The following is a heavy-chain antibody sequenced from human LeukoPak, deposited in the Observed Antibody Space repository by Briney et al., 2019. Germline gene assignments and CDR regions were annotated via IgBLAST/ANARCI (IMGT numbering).Heavy chain of an antibody. CDR2: IYYSGST. Sequence: SETLSLTCTVSGGSISSYYWSWIRQPPGKGLEWIGYIYYSGSTNHNPSLKSRVTISVDTSKNQFSLKLSSVTAADTAVYYCARDAIGGTYSYCFDYWGQGTLVTVSS. V-gene: IGHV4-59*01. D-gene: IGHD1-26*01. J-gene: IGHJ4*02. CDR1: GGSISSYY. CDR3: ARDAIGGTYSYCFDY.